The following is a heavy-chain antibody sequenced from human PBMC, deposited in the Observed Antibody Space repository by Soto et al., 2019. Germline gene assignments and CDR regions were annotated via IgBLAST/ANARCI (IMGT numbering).Heavy chain of an antibody. CDR1: GYTFIAHG. CDR2: VSVNYERT. J-gene: IGHJ6*01. CDR3: ARELNTDSGAFCSFRY. D-gene: IGHD2-15*01. Sequence: ASVNVSCKTSGYTFIAHGLAWLRQAPGQRPEWMGWVSVNYERTNYAHNFQGRVTMTTDRSTTTTYMELRSLTSDETALYYCARELNTDSGAFCSFRYWGQGNRIIFSS. V-gene: IGHV1-18*01.